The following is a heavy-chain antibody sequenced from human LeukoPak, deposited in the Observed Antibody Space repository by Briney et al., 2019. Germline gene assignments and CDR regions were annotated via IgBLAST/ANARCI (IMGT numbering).Heavy chain of an antibody. D-gene: IGHD3-3*01. CDR3: AKGAYYAD. V-gene: IGHV4-61*02. CDR1: GGSISSGSYY. Sequence: PSQTLSLTCTVSGGSISSGSYYWSWIRQPAGKGLEWIGRIYTSGSTNYNPSLKSRVTISVDTSKNQFSLKLSSVTAADTAVYYCAKGAYYADWGQGTLVTVSS. CDR2: IYTSGST. J-gene: IGHJ4*02.